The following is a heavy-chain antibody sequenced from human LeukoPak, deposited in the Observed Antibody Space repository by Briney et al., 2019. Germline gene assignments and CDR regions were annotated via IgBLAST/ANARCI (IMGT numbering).Heavy chain of an antibody. V-gene: IGHV3-9*01. CDR3: AKDKSSTTKYYGMDV. Sequence: GGSLRLSCAASGFIVDDYAMHWVRQAPGKGLEWVSSISWNSRTIAYADSVKGRFTIARDNGKNSLYLQMNSLRSEDTALYYCAKDKSSTTKYYGMDVWGQGTMVTVSS. J-gene: IGHJ6*02. CDR1: GFIVDDYA. CDR2: ISWNSRTI. D-gene: IGHD2/OR15-2a*01.